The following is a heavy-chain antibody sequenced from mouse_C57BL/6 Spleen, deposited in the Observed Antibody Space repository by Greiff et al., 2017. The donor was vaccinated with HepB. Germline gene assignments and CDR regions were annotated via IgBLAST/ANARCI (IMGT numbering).Heavy chain of an antibody. Sequence: EVKVEESGGGLVKPGGSLKLSCAASGFTFSDYGMHWVRQAPEKGLEWVAYISSGSSTIYYADTVKGRFTISRDNAKNTLFLQMTSLRSEDTAMYYCARTTGGYLDYWGQGTTLTVSS. CDR1: GFTFSDYG. D-gene: IGHD4-1*01. J-gene: IGHJ2*01. CDR3: ARTTGGYLDY. V-gene: IGHV5-17*01. CDR2: ISSGSSTI.